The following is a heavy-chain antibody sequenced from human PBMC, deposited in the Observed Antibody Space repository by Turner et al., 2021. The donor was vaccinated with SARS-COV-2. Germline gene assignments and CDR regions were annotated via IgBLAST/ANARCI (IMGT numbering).Heavy chain of an antibody. D-gene: IGHD3-3*01. CDR1: GNIFTGAY. Sequence: QVQLVQSGAEVKKPGASVTVSCKTSGNIFTGAYFHWVRQAPGQGLEWMGWINPKSGDTIYGQKFQGRVTMTWDRSISTAYMEMRNLRPDDAAVYYCARGPRSNFGVFISGWFDPWGQGTVVTVSS. CDR3: ARGPRSNFGVFISGWFDP. CDR2: INPKSGDT. V-gene: IGHV1-2*02. J-gene: IGHJ5*02.